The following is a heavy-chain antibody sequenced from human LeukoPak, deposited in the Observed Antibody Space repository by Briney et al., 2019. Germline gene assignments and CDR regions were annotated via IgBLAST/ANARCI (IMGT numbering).Heavy chain of an antibody. CDR3: ARPTASGWYVSLDY. V-gene: IGHV7-4-1*02. CDR1: GYTFTTYA. CDR2: INTDTGNP. Sequence: GASVKVSCKASGYTFTTYAMNWVRQAPGQGLEWMGWINTDTGNPTHAQGFTGRFVFSLDTSVSTAYLQITNLQAEDTAVYYCARPTASGWYVSLDYWGQGTLVTVSS. D-gene: IGHD6-19*01. J-gene: IGHJ4*02.